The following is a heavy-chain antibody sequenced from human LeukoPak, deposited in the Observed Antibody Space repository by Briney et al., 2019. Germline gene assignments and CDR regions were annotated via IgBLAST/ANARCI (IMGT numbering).Heavy chain of an antibody. J-gene: IGHJ6*03. CDR3: AKGFGELLYYYYYMDA. CDR1: GFGFGSYN. V-gene: IGHV3-30*18. CDR2: ISFDGNDK. D-gene: IGHD3-10*01. Sequence: GRSLRLSCAASGFGFGSYNMYWVRQAPGKGLEWVTLISFDGNDKKYADSVKGRFTVSRDNSRNTLFLQMNSLRAEDTAVYYCAKGFGELLYYYYYMDAWGKGTTVTISS.